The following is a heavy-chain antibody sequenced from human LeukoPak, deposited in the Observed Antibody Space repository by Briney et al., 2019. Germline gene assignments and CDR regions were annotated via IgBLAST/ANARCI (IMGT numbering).Heavy chain of an antibody. CDR3: AKDLFRSGSYAGC. D-gene: IGHD1-26*01. CDR1: GFTICSFA. Sequence: GGSLRLSCAASGFTICSFAMRWVRPAPGQGLEWGSVIIGSGGSTYYTDSVKGRFTISRDTSKNTMYLHMKRLRAADTYGYECAKDLFRSGSYAGCWGQGTLLAVSS. CDR2: IIGSGGST. J-gene: IGHJ4*02. V-gene: IGHV3-23*01.